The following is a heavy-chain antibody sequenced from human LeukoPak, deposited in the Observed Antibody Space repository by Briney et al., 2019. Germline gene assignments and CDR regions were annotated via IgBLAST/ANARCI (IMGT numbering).Heavy chain of an antibody. CDR3: AKDPPILRWSFDY. CDR1: GFTFSTYA. V-gene: IGHV3-23*01. Sequence: PGGSLRLSCAASGFTFSTYAMSWVRRTPGEGLEWVSAITGGGGTTYYADSVKGRFTISRDNSKNTLYLQMNSLRAEGTAVYYCAKDPPILRWSFDYWGQGTLVTVSS. J-gene: IGHJ4*02. D-gene: IGHD4-23*01. CDR2: ITGGGGTT.